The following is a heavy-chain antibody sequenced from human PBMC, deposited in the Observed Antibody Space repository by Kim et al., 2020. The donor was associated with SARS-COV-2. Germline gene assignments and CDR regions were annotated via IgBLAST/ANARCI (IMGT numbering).Heavy chain of an antibody. V-gene: IGHV1-8*01. D-gene: IGHD6-19*01. Sequence: ASVKVSCKASGYTFTSYDINWVRQASGQGLEWMGWMNPNSGNTGYAQKFQGRVTMTRNTSISTAYMELSSLRSEDTAVYYCARDDSSGWYLSPLIYYYYGMDVWGQGTTVTVSS. CDR3: ARDDSSGWYLSPLIYYYYGMDV. CDR1: GYTFTSYD. J-gene: IGHJ6*02. CDR2: MNPNSGNT.